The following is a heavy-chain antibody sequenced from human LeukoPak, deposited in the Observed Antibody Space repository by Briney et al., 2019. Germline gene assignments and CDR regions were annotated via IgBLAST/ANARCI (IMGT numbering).Heavy chain of an antibody. CDR2: ITAYDGNT. V-gene: IGHV1-18*01. D-gene: IGHD1-7*01. J-gene: IGHJ3*02. CDR3: ARQSFIAGDNWNYVLNGDDALDI. Sequence: ASVKVSCKASGYTFSRYGITWVRQAPGQGLEWMVWITAYDGNTNFAQNFQARVTMTTDTSTNTAYMELRSLRSDDTAVYYCARQSFIAGDNWNYVLNGDDALDIWGQGTMVTVSS. CDR1: GYTFSRYG.